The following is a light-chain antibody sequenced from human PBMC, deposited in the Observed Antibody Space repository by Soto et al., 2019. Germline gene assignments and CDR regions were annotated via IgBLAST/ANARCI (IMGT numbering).Light chain of an antibody. Sequence: DIKIPQSPSSFSPSVEARVAIISRASQDIRIELGWYQQKSGEAPKRMIFAASTLQRGVPPRFRGSGSGTEFTLTITDLQPEDFATYYCLQHYSYPNTFGQGTKLEI. CDR1: QDIRIE. CDR2: AAS. V-gene: IGKV1-17*02. J-gene: IGKJ2*01. CDR3: LQHYSYPNT.